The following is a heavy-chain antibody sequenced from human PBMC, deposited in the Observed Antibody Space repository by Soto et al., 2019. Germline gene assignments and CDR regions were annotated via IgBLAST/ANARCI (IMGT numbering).Heavy chain of an antibody. J-gene: IGHJ5*02. CDR1: GLDFDDYA. D-gene: IGHD3-22*01. Sequence: GGSLRLSCVASGLDFDDYAVHWVRQRPGKGLEWVSLISADGTDSYYVDSVRGRFTISRDNSKNSLFLQMNRLRPEDSGIYFCAKSKYYYDSSPCDSWGQGTLVTVSS. CDR3: AKSKYYYDSSPCDS. V-gene: IGHV3-43D*03. CDR2: ISADGTDS.